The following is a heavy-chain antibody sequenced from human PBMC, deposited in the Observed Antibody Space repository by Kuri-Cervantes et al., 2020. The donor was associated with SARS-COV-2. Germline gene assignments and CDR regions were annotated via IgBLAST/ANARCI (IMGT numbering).Heavy chain of an antibody. CDR2: ISSSGSTI. Sequence: GGSLRLSCAASGFTFSDYYMSWIRQAPGKGLEWVSYISSSGSTIYYADSVKGRFTISRGNAKNSLYLQMNSLRAEDTAVYYCAKSLADWTNDAYDAWGQGTTVTVSS. V-gene: IGHV3-11*04. CDR3: AKSLADWTNDAYDA. CDR1: GFTFSDYY. D-gene: IGHD3-9*01. J-gene: IGHJ3*01.